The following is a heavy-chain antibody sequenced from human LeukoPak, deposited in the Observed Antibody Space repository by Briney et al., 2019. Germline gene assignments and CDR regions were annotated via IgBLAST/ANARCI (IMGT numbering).Heavy chain of an antibody. J-gene: IGHJ6*02. CDR2: IYSGGST. V-gene: IGHV3-53*01. CDR1: GFTVSSNY. D-gene: IGHD4-17*01. CDR3: ASSMAYGDYYYCYGMDV. Sequence: GGSLRLSCAASGFTVSSNYMSWVRQAPGKGLEWVSVIYSGGSTYYADSVKGRFTISRDNSKNTLYLQMNSLRAEDTAVYYCASSMAYGDYYYCYGMDVWGQGTTVTVSS.